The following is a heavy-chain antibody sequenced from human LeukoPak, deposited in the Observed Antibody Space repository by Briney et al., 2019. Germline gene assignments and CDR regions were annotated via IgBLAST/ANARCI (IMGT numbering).Heavy chain of an antibody. Sequence: YPSETLSLTCTVSGYSISGGYYWGWIQQPPGKGLEWIGNIYPTGTTYYNPSLKSRVTISIDTSKNQFSLKLSSVTAADTAVYYCARDFKDDTVVVPAADYWGQGTLVTVSS. CDR3: ARDFKDDTVVVPAADY. V-gene: IGHV4-38-2*02. CDR2: IYPTGTT. D-gene: IGHD2-2*01. CDR1: GYSISGGYY. J-gene: IGHJ4*02.